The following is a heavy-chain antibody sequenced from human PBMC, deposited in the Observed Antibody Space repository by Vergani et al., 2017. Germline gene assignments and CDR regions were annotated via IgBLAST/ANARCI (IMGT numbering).Heavy chain of an antibody. CDR3: ARGRGGAARIYYYYYMDV. Sequence: QVQLQQWGAGLLKPSETLSLTCAVYGGSFSGYYWSWIRQPPGKGLEWIGEINHSGSTNYNPSLKSRVTISVDTSKNQFSLKLSSVTAADTAVYYWARGRGGAARIYYYYYMDVWGKGTTVTVSS. D-gene: IGHD6-6*01. CDR2: INHSGST. J-gene: IGHJ6*03. V-gene: IGHV4-34*01. CDR1: GGSFSGYY.